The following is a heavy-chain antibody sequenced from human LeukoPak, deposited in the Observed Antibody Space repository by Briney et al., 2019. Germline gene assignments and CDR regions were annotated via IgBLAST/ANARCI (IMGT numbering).Heavy chain of an antibody. V-gene: IGHV4-59*01. D-gene: IGHD6-19*01. CDR3: ARVRSSGWGKGFDY. CDR1: GGSISSYY. Sequence: SETLSLTSTVSGGSISSYYWSWIRQPPGKGLEWIGYIYYSGSTNYNPSLKSRVTISVDTSKNQFSLKLSSVTAADTAVYYCARVRSSGWGKGFDYWGQGTLVTVSS. J-gene: IGHJ4*02. CDR2: IYYSGST.